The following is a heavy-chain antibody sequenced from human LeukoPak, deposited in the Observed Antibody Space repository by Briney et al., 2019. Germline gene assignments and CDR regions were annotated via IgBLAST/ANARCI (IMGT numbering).Heavy chain of an antibody. Sequence: GASVKVSCXASGGTFSSYAISWVRQAPGQGLGWMGRIIPIFGTANYAQKFQGRVTITTDESTSTAYMELSSLRSEDTAVYYCARGMTAPLFDMDVWGKGTTVTVSS. V-gene: IGHV1-69*05. CDR1: GGTFSSYA. J-gene: IGHJ6*03. CDR2: IIPIFGTA. D-gene: IGHD2-21*01. CDR3: ARGMTAPLFDMDV.